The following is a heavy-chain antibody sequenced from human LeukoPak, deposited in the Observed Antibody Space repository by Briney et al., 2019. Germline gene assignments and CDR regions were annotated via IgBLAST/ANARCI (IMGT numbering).Heavy chain of an antibody. CDR3: CDLGATGDY. J-gene: IGHJ4*02. CDR2: IKNKANSYFT. CDR1: GFTFSDHY. Sequence: GGSLRLSCAASGFTFSDHYMDWVRQAPGKGPEWVARIKNKANSYFTEYGASVKGKFTISRDDSKNSLYLQINGLQTDDTAIYYCCDLGATGDYWGQGTLVIVSS. D-gene: IGHD1-26*01. V-gene: IGHV3-72*01.